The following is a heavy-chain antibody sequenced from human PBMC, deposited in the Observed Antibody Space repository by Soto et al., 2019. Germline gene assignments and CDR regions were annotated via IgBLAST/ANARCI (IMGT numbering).Heavy chain of an antibody. Sequence: GESLKISCQGSGYRFTSYWIGWVRQMPGKGLEWMGIIYPGDSDTRYSPSFQGQVTISADKSISTAYLQWSSLKASDTAMYYCARHIDLPFWSGHYYYGMDVWGQGTTVTVSS. D-gene: IGHD3-3*01. CDR2: IYPGDSDT. CDR3: ARHIDLPFWSGHYYYGMDV. CDR1: GYRFTSYW. J-gene: IGHJ6*02. V-gene: IGHV5-51*01.